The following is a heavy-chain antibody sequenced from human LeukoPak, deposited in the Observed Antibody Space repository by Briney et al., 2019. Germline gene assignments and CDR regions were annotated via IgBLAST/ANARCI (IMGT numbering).Heavy chain of an antibody. CDR1: GGSISSYY. CDR3: ARVGGYYDPARFDP. Sequence: SETLSLTCTVSGGSISSYYWSWIRQPAGKGLEWIGRIYTSGSTNYNPSLKSRATMSVDTSKNQFSLKLSSVTAADTAVYYCARVGGYYDPARFDPWGQGTLATVSP. J-gene: IGHJ5*02. D-gene: IGHD3-22*01. CDR2: IYTSGST. V-gene: IGHV4-4*07.